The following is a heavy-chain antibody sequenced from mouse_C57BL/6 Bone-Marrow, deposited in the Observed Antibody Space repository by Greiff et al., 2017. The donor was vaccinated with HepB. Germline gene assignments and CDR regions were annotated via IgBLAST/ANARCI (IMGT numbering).Heavy chain of an antibody. Sequence: VKLVDSGAELVKPGASVKISCKASGYTFTDYYINWVKQRPGQGLEWIGKIGPGSGSTYYNEKFKGKATLTADKSSSTAYMQLSSLTSEDSAVYFCTYDYDPWFAYWGQGTLVTVSA. CDR1: GYTFTDYY. V-gene: IGHV1-77*01. D-gene: IGHD2-4*01. CDR2: IGPGSGST. CDR3: TYDYDPWFAY. J-gene: IGHJ3*01.